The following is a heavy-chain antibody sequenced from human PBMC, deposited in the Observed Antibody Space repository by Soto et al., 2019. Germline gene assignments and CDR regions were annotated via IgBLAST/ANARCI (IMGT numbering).Heavy chain of an antibody. CDR2: IYHSGST. D-gene: IGHD4-4*01. CDR3: ARGMTTVTTLDY. Sequence: QLQLQESGSGLVKPSQPLSLTCAVSGGSISSGGSSWRWIRQPPGKGLEWIGYIYHSGSTYYNPSRKSRVTISVDRCKNQLSLKLSSGTAEETAVYYCARGMTTVTTLDYWGQGTMGNVAS. J-gene: IGHJ4*02. CDR1: GGSISSGGSS. V-gene: IGHV4-30-2*01.